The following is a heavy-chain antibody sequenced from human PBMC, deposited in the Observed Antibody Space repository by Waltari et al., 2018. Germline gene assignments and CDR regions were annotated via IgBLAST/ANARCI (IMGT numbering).Heavy chain of an antibody. V-gene: IGHV4-59*01. Sequence: QVQLQESGPGLVKPSETLSLTCTVSGGSISSYYWSWIRQPPGKGLEWIGYIYYSGSTNYNPSLKSRVTISVDTSKNQFSLKLSSVTAADTAVYYCARVAIEYSSSDLYYYYYYMDVWGKGTTVTVSS. D-gene: IGHD6-6*01. CDR2: IYYSGST. CDR1: GGSISSYY. J-gene: IGHJ6*03. CDR3: ARVAIEYSSSDLYYYYYYMDV.